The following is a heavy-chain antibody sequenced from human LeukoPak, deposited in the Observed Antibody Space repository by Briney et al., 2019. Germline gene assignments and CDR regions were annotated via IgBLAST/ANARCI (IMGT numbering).Heavy chain of an antibody. V-gene: IGHV3-30-3*01. J-gene: IGHJ3*02. CDR2: ISYDGSNK. D-gene: IGHD5-24*01. Sequence: GGSLRLSCAASGFTFSSYAMHWVRQAPGKGLEWVAVISYDGSNKYYADSVKGRFTISRDNSKNTLYLQMNSLRAEDTAVYYCAKSLQFIQPLDAFDIWGQGTMVTVSS. CDR3: AKSLQFIQPLDAFDI. CDR1: GFTFSSYA.